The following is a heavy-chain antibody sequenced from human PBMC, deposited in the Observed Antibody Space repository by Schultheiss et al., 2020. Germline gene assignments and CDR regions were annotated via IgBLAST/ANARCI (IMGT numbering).Heavy chain of an antibody. J-gene: IGHJ6*02. V-gene: IGHV3-48*02. CDR3: ARVSGDYVTYYYYGMDV. D-gene: IGHD4-17*01. CDR1: GFTFSSYS. Sequence: GGSLRLSCAASGFTFSSYSMNWVRQAPGKGLEWVSYISSSSSTIYYADSVKGRFTISRDNAKNSLYLQMNSLRDEDTAVYYCARVSGDYVTYYYYGMDVWGQGTTVNVYS. CDR2: ISSSSSTI.